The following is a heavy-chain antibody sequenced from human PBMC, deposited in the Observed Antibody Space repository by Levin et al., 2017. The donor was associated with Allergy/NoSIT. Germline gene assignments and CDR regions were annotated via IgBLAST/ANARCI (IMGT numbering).Heavy chain of an antibody. CDR3: AKGPYSSSSRGYYFDY. CDR2: ISASGGST. V-gene: IGHV3-23*01. Sequence: PGESLKISCAASGFTFSSYAPSWVRQAPGKGLEWVSVISASGGSTDYADSVKGRFTISRDNSKNTLYLQMNSLRAEDTALYYCAKGPYSSSSRGYYFDYWGQGTLVTVSS. CDR1: GFTFSSYA. J-gene: IGHJ4*02. D-gene: IGHD6-6*01.